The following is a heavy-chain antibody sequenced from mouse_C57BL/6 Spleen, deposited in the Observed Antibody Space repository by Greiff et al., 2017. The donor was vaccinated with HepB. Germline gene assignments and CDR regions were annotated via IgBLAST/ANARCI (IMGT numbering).Heavy chain of an antibody. D-gene: IGHD4-1*01. CDR2: IDPEDGDT. CDR1: GFNITDYY. CDR3: TAQRGLGAMDD. J-gene: IGHJ4*01. Sequence: VQLQQSGAELVRPGASVKLSCTASGFNITDYYMHWVKQRPEQGLEWIGRIDPEDGDTEYAPKFQGKATMTADTSSNTAYLQLSSLTSEDTAVYYCTAQRGLGAMDDWGKGTSVNVSS. V-gene: IGHV14-1*01.